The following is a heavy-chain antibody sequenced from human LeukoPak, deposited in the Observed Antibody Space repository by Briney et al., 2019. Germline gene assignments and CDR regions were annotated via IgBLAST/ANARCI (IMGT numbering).Heavy chain of an antibody. D-gene: IGHD2-15*01. Sequence: GGSLRLSCAASGFTFSSYSMNWVRQAPGKGLEWVSSISSSSSYIYYADSVKGRFTISRDNAKNSLYLQMNSLRAEDTAVYHCARDISGGGSPRFDPWGQGTLVTVSS. J-gene: IGHJ5*02. CDR3: ARDISGGGSPRFDP. CDR2: ISSSSSYI. CDR1: GFTFSSYS. V-gene: IGHV3-21*01.